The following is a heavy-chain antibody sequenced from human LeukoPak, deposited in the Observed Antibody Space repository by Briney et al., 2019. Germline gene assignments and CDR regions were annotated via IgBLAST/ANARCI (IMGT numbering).Heavy chain of an antibody. CDR2: ISNSGSTI. CDR3: ARDHLAPRSSALDY. Sequence: PGGSLRLSCAASGFTFSDFYMTWIRQAPGKGLEWVSYISNSGSTIYYADSVKGRFTISRDNAKNSLYLQMNSLRAEDTAVYYCARDHLAPRSSALDYWGQGTLVTVSS. J-gene: IGHJ4*02. CDR1: GFTFSDFY. V-gene: IGHV3-11*04. D-gene: IGHD6-19*01.